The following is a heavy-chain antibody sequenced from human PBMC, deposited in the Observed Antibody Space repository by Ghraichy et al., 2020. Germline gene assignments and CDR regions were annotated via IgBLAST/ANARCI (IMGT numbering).Heavy chain of an antibody. V-gene: IGHV4-39*01. Sequence: SETLSLTCTVSGDSISSPSYLWGWIRQPPGKGLEWIGCIDYTGNSYYNPSLNSRVTLSVDTSKRQFSLHQSSVTATDTAVYYCARQSRQYGEYRYWGQGTLVTVSS. CDR3: ARQSRQYGEYRY. CDR2: IDYTGNS. D-gene: IGHD4-17*01. J-gene: IGHJ4*02. CDR1: GDSISSPSYL.